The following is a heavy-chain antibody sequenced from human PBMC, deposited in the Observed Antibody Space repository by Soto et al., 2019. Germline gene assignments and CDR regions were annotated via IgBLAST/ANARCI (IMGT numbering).Heavy chain of an antibody. CDR2: VYYSGRT. D-gene: IGHD5-18*01. V-gene: IGHV4-39*01. Sequence: SETLSLTCTVSGDSISSHSYYWGWIRQPPVKGLECIGSVYYSGRTYYNPPLESRVTISVDTSKSQFSLNLRSVTAADTAMYYCARQSSGYTYGGGFDYWGQGTLVNVSS. J-gene: IGHJ4*02. CDR1: GDSISSHSYY. CDR3: ARQSSGYTYGGGFDY.